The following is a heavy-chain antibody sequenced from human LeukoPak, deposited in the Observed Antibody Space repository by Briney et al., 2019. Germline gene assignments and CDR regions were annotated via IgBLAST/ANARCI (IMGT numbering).Heavy chain of an antibody. CDR3: ARGLGTVTPPGASFDH. CDR2: IIPIFDIT. CDR1: GGTFSSYA. V-gene: IGHV1-69*04. J-gene: IGHJ4*02. D-gene: IGHD4-17*01. Sequence: SVKVSCKASGGTFSSYAINWVRQAPGQGLEWMGRIIPIFDITNYAQKFQDKVTITADKSTNTAYMELSSLRSEDTAVYFCARGLGTVTPPGASFDHWGQGTLVTVSS.